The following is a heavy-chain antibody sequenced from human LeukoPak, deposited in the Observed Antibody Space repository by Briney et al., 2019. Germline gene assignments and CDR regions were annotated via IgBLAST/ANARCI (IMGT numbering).Heavy chain of an antibody. CDR2: IHHSGST. CDR1: GYSISSGYY. V-gene: IGHV4-38-2*02. Sequence: SETLSLTCIVSGYSISSGYYWGWIRQPPGKGLEWIGMIHHSGSTYYNPSLKSRVTISGDTSKNQFSLKLISVTAADTAVYYCARTTEGYCRGRSCYSYYYYMDVWGKGTTVTVSS. J-gene: IGHJ6*03. CDR3: ARTTEGYCRGRSCYSYYYYMDV. D-gene: IGHD2-15*01.